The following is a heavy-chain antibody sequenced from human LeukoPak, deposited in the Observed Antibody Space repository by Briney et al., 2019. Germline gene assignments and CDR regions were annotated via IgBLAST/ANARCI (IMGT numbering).Heavy chain of an antibody. CDR1: GYTFTSYY. CDR2: INPSGGST. V-gene: IGHV1-46*01. J-gene: IGHJ4*02. Sequence: ASVKASSTVSGYTFTSYYTHSVRQAPGQGLEWMGIINPSGGSTSYAQKFQGRVTMTRDTSTSTVYMELSSLRSEDTAVYYCAVGIAVALDSWGPGNLVTVSS. D-gene: IGHD6-19*01. CDR3: AVGIAVALDS.